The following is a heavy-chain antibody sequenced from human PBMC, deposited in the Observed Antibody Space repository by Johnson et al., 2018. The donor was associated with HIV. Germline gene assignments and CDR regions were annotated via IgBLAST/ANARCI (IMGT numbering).Heavy chain of an antibody. Sequence: QMQLVESVGGLIQPGESLRLSCAASGFTFSSYAMHWVRQAPGKGLEWVAFIQNNGKDKFYAESVKGRFTVSRDNARKSLYLQMNSLRAEDTAVYYCAREWLYDALDIWGQGTMVTVSS. J-gene: IGHJ3*02. CDR2: IQNNGKDK. V-gene: IGHV3-30*04. CDR1: GFTFSSYA. CDR3: AREWLYDALDI. D-gene: IGHD3-22*01.